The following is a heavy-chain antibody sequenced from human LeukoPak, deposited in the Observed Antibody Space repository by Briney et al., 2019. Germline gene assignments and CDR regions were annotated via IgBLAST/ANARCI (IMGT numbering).Heavy chain of an antibody. CDR1: GFTFSSYG. D-gene: IGHD3-9*01. CDR3: TRAGYFDWLLTYYFDY. Sequence: PGGSLRLSCAASGFTFSSYGMHWVRQAPGKGLEWVGFIRSKAYGGTTEYAASVKGRFTISRDDSKSIAYLQMNSLKTEDTAVYYCTRAGYFDWLLTYYFDYWGQGTLVTVSS. CDR2: IRSKAYGGTT. J-gene: IGHJ4*02. V-gene: IGHV3-49*04.